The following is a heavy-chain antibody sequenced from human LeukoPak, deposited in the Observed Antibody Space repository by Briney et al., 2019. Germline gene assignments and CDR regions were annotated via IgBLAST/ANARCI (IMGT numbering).Heavy chain of an antibody. D-gene: IGHD3-3*01. V-gene: IGHV3-7*01. Sequence: GGSLRLSCAGSGFTFSSHWMNWVRQAPGKGLEWVASIKDDGSEKHYVDPVSGRFTISRDNAKNSLHLQMSSLRAEDTAVYYCARRGITISGVLVYHYSGLDVWGQGTTVTVSS. CDR2: IKDDGSEK. CDR1: GFTFSSHW. CDR3: ARRGITISGVLVYHYSGLDV. J-gene: IGHJ6*02.